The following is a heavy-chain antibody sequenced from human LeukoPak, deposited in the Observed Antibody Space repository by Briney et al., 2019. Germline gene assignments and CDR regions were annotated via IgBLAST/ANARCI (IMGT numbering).Heavy chain of an antibody. Sequence: SVKVSCKASGGTFSSYAINWVRQAPGQGLEWMGVIIPIFGTANYAQKFQGRVTITTDESTSTAYMELSSLRSQDTAVYYCARTMVRGVIVGFDYWGQGTLVTVSS. CDR1: GGTFSSYA. CDR3: ARTMVRGVIVGFDY. V-gene: IGHV1-69*05. CDR2: IIPIFGTA. D-gene: IGHD3-10*01. J-gene: IGHJ4*02.